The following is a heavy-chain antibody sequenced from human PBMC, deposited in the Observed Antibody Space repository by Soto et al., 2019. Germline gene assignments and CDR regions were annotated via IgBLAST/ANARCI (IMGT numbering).Heavy chain of an antibody. Sequence: GGSLRLSCAASGFTFSSYAMSWVRQAPGKGLEWVSAISGSGGSTYYADSVKGRFTISRDNSKNTLYLQMNSLRAEDTAVYYCAKDRDWNYGYYYYYMDVWGKGTTVTISS. CDR1: GFTFSSYA. V-gene: IGHV3-23*01. CDR2: ISGSGGST. CDR3: AKDRDWNYGYYYYYMDV. J-gene: IGHJ6*03. D-gene: IGHD1-7*01.